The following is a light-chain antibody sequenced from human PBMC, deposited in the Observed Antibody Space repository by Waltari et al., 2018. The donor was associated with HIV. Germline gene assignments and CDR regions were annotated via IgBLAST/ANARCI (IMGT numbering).Light chain of an antibody. Sequence: SSELTQDPAVSVALGQTVRITCQGDSLRIYYANWYQQKPGQAPLLVIYGKNNRPPGIPDRFSGSSSGNTASLTITGAQAEDEADYYCNSRDSSGNHLVFGGGTKLTVL. CDR3: NSRDSSGNHLV. V-gene: IGLV3-19*01. CDR1: SLRIYY. J-gene: IGLJ2*01. CDR2: GKN.